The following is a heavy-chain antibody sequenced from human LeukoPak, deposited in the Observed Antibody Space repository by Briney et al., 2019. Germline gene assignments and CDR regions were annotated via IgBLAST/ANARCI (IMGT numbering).Heavy chain of an antibody. Sequence: SETLSLTCTVSGGSITGSTYYWGWIRQSPGKGLECIGTIYFSGSTTYNPSLRSRVTISVDTSKNQFSLKLSSVTAADTAVYYCARGLGSGRNNWFDPWGQGTLVTVSS. CDR1: GGSITGSTYY. CDR3: ARGLGSGRNNWFDP. V-gene: IGHV4-39*01. CDR2: IYFSGST. D-gene: IGHD3-10*01. J-gene: IGHJ5*02.